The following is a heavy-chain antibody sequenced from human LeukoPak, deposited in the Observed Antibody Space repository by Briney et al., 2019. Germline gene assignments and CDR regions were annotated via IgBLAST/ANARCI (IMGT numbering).Heavy chain of an antibody. CDR2: ISGSGGST. D-gene: IGHD6-19*01. CDR1: GFTFSSYA. CDR3: AKSSRPSLGGRTQFDY. Sequence: PGGSLRLSCAPSGFTFSSYAMSWVRQAPGKGLEWVSAISGSGGSTYYADSVKGRFTISRDNSKNTLYLQMNSLRAEDTAVYYCAKSSRPSLGGRTQFDYWGQGTLVTVSS. J-gene: IGHJ4*02. V-gene: IGHV3-23*01.